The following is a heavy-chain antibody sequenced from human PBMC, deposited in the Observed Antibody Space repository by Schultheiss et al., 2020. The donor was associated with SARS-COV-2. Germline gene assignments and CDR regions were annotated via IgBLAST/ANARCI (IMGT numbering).Heavy chain of an antibody. CDR1: GYTFTGYY. D-gene: IGHD2-2*02. J-gene: IGHJ4*02. CDR2: INPNSGGT. Sequence: ASVKVSCKASGYTFTGYYMHWVRQAPGQGLEWMGRINPNSGGTNYAQKFQGRVTMTRDTSTSTAYMELSSLRSEDTAVYYCARDRGAMGYCSSTSCYTPGDYWGQGTLVTVSS. V-gene: IGHV1-2*06. CDR3: ARDRGAMGYCSSTSCYTPGDY.